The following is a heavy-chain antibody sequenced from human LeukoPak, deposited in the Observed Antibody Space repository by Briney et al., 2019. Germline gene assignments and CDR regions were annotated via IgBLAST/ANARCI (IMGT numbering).Heavy chain of an antibody. D-gene: IGHD6-19*01. Sequence: GASVKVSCKASGYTFAGYYMHWVRQAPGQGLEWMGWINPNSGGTNYAQKFQGRVTITRNTSISTAYMELSSLRSEDTAVYYCARRAVADYYYYNMDVWGKGTTVTVSS. J-gene: IGHJ6*03. CDR1: GYTFAGYY. V-gene: IGHV1-2*02. CDR2: INPNSGGT. CDR3: ARRAVADYYYYNMDV.